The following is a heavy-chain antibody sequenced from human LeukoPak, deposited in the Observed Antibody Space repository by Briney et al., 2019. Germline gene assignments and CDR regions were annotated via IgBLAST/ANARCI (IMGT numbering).Heavy chain of an antibody. D-gene: IGHD1-26*01. Sequence: SETLSLTCTVSGASIRSGNYFWNWIRQHPGKGLEWIGYIYYSGSTYYNPSLKSRVTISIDTSKNQFSLKLSSVTAADTAVYYCARVILGVGATAFDIWGQGTMVTVSS. J-gene: IGHJ3*02. CDR2: IYYSGST. CDR1: GASIRSGNYF. V-gene: IGHV4-30-4*08. CDR3: ARVILGVGATAFDI.